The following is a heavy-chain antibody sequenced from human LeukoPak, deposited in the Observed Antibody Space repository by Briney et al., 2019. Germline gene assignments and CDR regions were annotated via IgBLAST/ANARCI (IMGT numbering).Heavy chain of an antibody. Sequence: ASVKVSCKASGYTFTSYYMHWVRQAPGQGLEWMGMINPSGGSTSYAQKFQGRVTMTRDTSTSTVYMELSSLRSEDTAVYYCAGENCSHYDFWSGYSYWGQGTLVTVSS. D-gene: IGHD3-3*01. J-gene: IGHJ4*02. V-gene: IGHV1-46*01. CDR3: AGENCSHYDFWSGYSY. CDR1: GYTFTSYY. CDR2: INPSGGST.